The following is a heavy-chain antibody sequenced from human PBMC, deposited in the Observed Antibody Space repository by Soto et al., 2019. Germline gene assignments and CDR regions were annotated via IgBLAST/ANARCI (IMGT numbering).Heavy chain of an antibody. Sequence: EVQLVESGGGLVQPGGSLRLSCAASGFTLSSYSMHWVRQAPGKGLEWVSYISGSGGTIYYADSVKGRFTISRDNAKNSLAVQMNSLRDEDTAGYFCASETGPRSNGWFYYFELWGQGTRVTVSS. CDR2: ISGSGGTI. CDR1: GFTLSSYS. CDR3: ASETGPRSNGWFYYFEL. V-gene: IGHV3-48*02. D-gene: IGHD2-15*01. J-gene: IGHJ4*02.